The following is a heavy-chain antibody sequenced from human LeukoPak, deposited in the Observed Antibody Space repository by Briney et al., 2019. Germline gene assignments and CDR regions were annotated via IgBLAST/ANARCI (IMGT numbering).Heavy chain of an antibody. V-gene: IGHV3-74*01. CDR2: INGDGSRT. Sequence: GGSLRLSCAASGFTFSSYWMHWVRQAPGKGLVWVSRINGDGSRTSYADSVKGRFTISRDNAKNTLYLQMNSLRAEDTAVYYCARVVSERIGYFPNSLNYYYRAVWGKGTTVTASS. CDR3: ARVVSERIGYFPNSLNYYYRAV. CDR1: GFTFSSYW. D-gene: IGHD3-3*01. J-gene: IGHJ6*03.